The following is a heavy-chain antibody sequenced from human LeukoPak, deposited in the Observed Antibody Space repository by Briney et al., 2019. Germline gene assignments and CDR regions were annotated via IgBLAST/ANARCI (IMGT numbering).Heavy chain of an antibody. CDR1: GGSISSSGYY. Sequence: SETLSLTCTVSGGSISSSGYYWGWIRQPPGKGLEWIGSMYHTGSTYHSPSLKSRVTISVDTSKNQFSLKLSSVTAADTAVYYCARGGGIAAAGTLNWFDPWGQGTLVTVSS. D-gene: IGHD6-13*01. CDR2: MYHTGST. V-gene: IGHV4-39*07. J-gene: IGHJ5*02. CDR3: ARGGGIAAAGTLNWFDP.